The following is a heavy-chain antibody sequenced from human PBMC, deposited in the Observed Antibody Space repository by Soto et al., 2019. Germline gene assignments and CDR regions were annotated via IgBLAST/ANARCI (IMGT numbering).Heavy chain of an antibody. CDR1: GDSINSDKYY. CDR3: ARLEGLATISYYFDF. V-gene: IGHV4-39*01. D-gene: IGHD3-9*01. J-gene: IGHJ4*02. Sequence: SETLSLTCSVSGDSINSDKYYWGWIRQPPGKGLEWIGSIYYRGNTYYKPSLQTRVTISLDKSKSQYSLKLNSVTAADSAVYFCARLEGLATISYYFDFWGQGALVTVSS. CDR2: IYYRGNT.